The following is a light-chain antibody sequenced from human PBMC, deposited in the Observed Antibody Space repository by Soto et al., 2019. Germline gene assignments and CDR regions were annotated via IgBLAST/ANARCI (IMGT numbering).Light chain of an antibody. J-gene: IGKJ2*01. CDR2: GAS. CDR1: QSVSASF. V-gene: IGKV3-20*01. CDR3: QQYGTSPPEYT. Sequence: EIVLTQSPGTLSLSPGERATLSCRARQSVSASFLAWYQQKPGQAPRLLIYGASSRATGIPDRFSGGGSETDFTLTISRLEPEDFAVYYCQQYGTSPPEYTFGQGTKLEIK.